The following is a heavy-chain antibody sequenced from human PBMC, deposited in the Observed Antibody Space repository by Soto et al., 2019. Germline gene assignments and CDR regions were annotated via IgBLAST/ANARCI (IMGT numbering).Heavy chain of an antibody. D-gene: IGHD1-26*01. CDR1: GYTFSTYG. J-gene: IGHJ4*02. Sequence: QVQLVQSGAEVKKPGASVKVSCKASGYTFSTYGISWVRQAPGQGLEWMGWISGYNGNTKSAQKLQGRVTMTTDTSTSTAYMEVRSLRSDDTAVYYCARDLGGGSGSYYDYWGQGTLVTVSS. CDR2: ISGYNGNT. V-gene: IGHV1-18*04. CDR3: ARDLGGGSGSYYDY.